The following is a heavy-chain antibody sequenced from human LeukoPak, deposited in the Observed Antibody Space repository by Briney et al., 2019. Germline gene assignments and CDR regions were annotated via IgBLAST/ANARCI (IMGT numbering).Heavy chain of an antibody. D-gene: IGHD3-10*01. CDR2: IKSDGSTT. J-gene: IGHJ5*02. CDR1: GFMFRDHW. V-gene: IGHV3-74*01. Sequence: GGSLRLSCAASGFMFRDHWMHWVRQVPGKGLVWVSLIKSDGSTTNYADSVKGRFTISRDNAKNTLYLQMNSLRAEDTAVYYCVSYWRGRGFDPWGQGTLVTVSS. CDR3: VSYWRGRGFDP.